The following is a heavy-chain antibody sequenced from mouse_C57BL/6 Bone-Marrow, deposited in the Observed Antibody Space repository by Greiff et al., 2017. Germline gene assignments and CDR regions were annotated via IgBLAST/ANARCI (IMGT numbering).Heavy chain of an antibody. V-gene: IGHV7-1*01. J-gene: IGHJ4*01. CDR2: SRNKANDYTT. D-gene: IGHD2-9*01. CDR1: GFTFSDFY. CDR3: ARDASYYGYDYYAMDY. Sequence: EVKLVESGGGLVQSGRSLRLSCATSGFTFSDFYMEWVRQAPGKGLEWIAASRNKANDYTTEYSASVKGRFIVSRDTSQSILYLQMNALRAEDTAIDYCARDASYYGYDYYAMDYWGQGTSVTVSS.